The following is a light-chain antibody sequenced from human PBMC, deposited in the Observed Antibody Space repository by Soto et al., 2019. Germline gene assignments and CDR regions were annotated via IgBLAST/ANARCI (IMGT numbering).Light chain of an antibody. Sequence: EIAMTQSPATLSVSPGEKATLSCRASQGISSHLAWYQQKPGQGPRLLIYAASARATGIPARFSGSGFATEFTLTISSLQSEDLAVYYCQQYNDWPLTFGQGTKV. V-gene: IGKV3-15*01. J-gene: IGKJ1*01. CDR3: QQYNDWPLT. CDR1: QGISSH. CDR2: AAS.